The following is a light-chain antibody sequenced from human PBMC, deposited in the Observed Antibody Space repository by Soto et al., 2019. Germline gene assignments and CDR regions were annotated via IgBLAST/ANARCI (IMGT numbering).Light chain of an antibody. J-gene: IGLJ2*01. CDR1: SSDIGGYKY. CDR2: EVN. Sequence: SALTQPASVSGSPGQSITISCTGTSSDIGGYKYVSWYQHHPGRAPKFIIYEVNNRPSGVSNRFSGSKSGNTASLTIAGLQTEDEADYYCLSYTRNTTLLFGGGTKLTVL. V-gene: IGLV2-14*01. CDR3: LSYTRNTTLL.